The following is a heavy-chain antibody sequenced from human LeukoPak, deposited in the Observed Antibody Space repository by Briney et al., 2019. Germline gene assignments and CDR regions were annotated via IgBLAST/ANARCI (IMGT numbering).Heavy chain of an antibody. J-gene: IGHJ6*02. D-gene: IGHD2-2*01. Sequence: GASVTVSCKPSGYTFTSYYMHWVRQAPGQGLEWMGIINPSGGDTSYAQKFQGRVTTTRDPSTSTVYMEVVSLRPEDTAVYYCARGCRVVPGVHNVGMTSYYNGMDVWGQGTTVTVSS. CDR2: INPSGGDT. V-gene: IGHV1-46*01. CDR3: ARGCRVVPGVHNVGMTSYYNGMDV. CDR1: GYTFTSYY.